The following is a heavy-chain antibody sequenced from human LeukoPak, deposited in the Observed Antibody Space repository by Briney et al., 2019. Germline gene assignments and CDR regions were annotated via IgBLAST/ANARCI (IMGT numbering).Heavy chain of an antibody. J-gene: IGHJ6*03. Sequence: GGSLRLSCAASGFIVSSNYMSWVRQAPGKRLEWVSVIYSGGSTYYADSVKGRFTISRDNSKNTLYLQMNSLRAEDTAVYYCARENTVSSSYYYYMDVWGKGTTVTVSS. V-gene: IGHV3-53*01. CDR2: IYSGGST. CDR1: GFIVSSNY. D-gene: IGHD4-11*01. CDR3: ARENTVSSSYYYYMDV.